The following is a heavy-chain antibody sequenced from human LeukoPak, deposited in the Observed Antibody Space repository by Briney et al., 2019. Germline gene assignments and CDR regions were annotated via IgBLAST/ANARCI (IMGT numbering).Heavy chain of an antibody. CDR3: ARDGQAFNSNWDYFEY. J-gene: IGHJ4*02. V-gene: IGHV3-23*01. CDR2: IGNTET. Sequence: GESLRLSCVASGFTFDTFAMSWVRQAPGKGLEWVSGIGNTETYYSDSVKGRFTISRDNSKSTIYLHMSNLRAEDTALYYGARDGQAFNSNWDYFEYWGQGTPVTVSS. CDR1: GFTFDTFA. D-gene: IGHD7-27*01.